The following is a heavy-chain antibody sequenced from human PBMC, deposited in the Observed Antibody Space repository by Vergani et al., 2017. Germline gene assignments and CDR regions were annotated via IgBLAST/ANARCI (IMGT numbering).Heavy chain of an antibody. V-gene: IGHV4-59*01. D-gene: IGHD2-15*01. CDR2: IYYSGST. CDR1: GGSISSYY. Sequence: QVQLQESGPGLVKPSQALSLTCTVSGGSISSYYWSWIRQPPGKGLEWIGYIYYSGSTNYNPSLKSRVTRSVDTSKNQFSLKLSSVTAADTAVYSWAREGCSGGSCHDAFDIWGEGTMVTVSS. CDR3: AREGCSGGSCHDAFDI. J-gene: IGHJ3*02.